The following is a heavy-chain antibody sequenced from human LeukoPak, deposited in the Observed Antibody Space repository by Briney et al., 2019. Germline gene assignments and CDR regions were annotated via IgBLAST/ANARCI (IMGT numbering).Heavy chain of an antibody. V-gene: IGHV5-51*01. CDR3: ARRQYYDLWSAFYGNFDY. CDR2: IYPGDSDT. CDR1: GYSFTSYW. D-gene: IGHD3-3*01. J-gene: IGHJ4*02. Sequence: TPGESLKISCKGSGYSFTSYWIGWVRQMPGKGLEWMGIIYPGDSDTRYSPSFQGQVTISADKSISTAYLQWSSLKASDTAMYYCARRQYYDLWSAFYGNFDYWGQGTLVTVSS.